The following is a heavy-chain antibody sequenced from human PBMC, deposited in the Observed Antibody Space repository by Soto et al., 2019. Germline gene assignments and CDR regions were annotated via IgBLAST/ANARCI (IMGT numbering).Heavy chain of an antibody. CDR3: ARLKLGYSTFDP. CDR2: IYYSGST. J-gene: IGHJ5*02. CDR1: VGSISSGDYY. V-gene: IGHV4-30-4*01. Sequence: QVQLQESGPGLVKPSQTLSLTCTVSVGSISSGDYYCSWIRQPPGKGLEWIGYIYYSGSTYYNPSLKSRVTRSVDTPKNKFSLKLSSVTAADTAVYYCARLKLGYSTFDPWGQGTLVTVSS. D-gene: IGHD5-18*01.